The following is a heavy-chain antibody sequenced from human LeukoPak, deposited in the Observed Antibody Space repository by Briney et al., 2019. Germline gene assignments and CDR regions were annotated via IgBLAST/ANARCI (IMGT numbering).Heavy chain of an antibody. D-gene: IGHD4-17*01. Sequence: SETLSLTCTVSGGSISSYYWSWIRQHPGKGLEWIGNIHYSGSTYYNPSLKSRVTISVDTSKNQFSLKLSSVTAADTAVYYCARNKAYGDYLDYWGQGTLVTVSS. CDR2: IHYSGST. CDR1: GGSISSYY. CDR3: ARNKAYGDYLDY. J-gene: IGHJ4*02. V-gene: IGHV4-59*06.